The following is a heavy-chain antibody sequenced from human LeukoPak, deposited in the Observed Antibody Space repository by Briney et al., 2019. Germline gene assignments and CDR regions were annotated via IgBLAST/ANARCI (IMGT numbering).Heavy chain of an antibody. D-gene: IGHD5-12*01. V-gene: IGHV4-61*02. CDR3: ARRGIVATIPGVRRNYYYYGMDV. Sequence: SETLSLTCTVSGGSITNLDYYWTWIRQPAGKRLVWIGRIYTSGGTNYNPSLKSRVTMSVDRSKNEISLHLASLTAADTAVYYCARRGIVATIPGVRRNYYYYGMDVWGQGTTVTVSS. J-gene: IGHJ6*02. CDR2: IYTSGGT. CDR1: GGSITNLDYY.